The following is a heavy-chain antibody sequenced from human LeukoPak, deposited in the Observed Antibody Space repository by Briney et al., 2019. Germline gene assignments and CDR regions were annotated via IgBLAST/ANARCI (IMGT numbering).Heavy chain of an antibody. Sequence: ASVKVSCKTSGYTFTGYYMHWVRQAPGQGLEWMGWINPNSGGTNYAQKFQGRVTMTRDTSISTAYMELSRLRSDDTAVYYCARASDIVVVVAATYDYWGQGTLVTVSS. J-gene: IGHJ4*02. V-gene: IGHV1-2*02. CDR2: INPNSGGT. D-gene: IGHD2-15*01. CDR3: ARASDIVVVVAATYDY. CDR1: GYTFTGYY.